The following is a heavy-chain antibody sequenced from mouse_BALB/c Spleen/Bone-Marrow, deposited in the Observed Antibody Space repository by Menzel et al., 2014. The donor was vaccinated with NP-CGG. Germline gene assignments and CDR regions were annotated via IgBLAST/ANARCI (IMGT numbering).Heavy chain of an antibody. J-gene: IGHJ4*01. CDR3: ARYRYYGSSGWDY. Sequence: EVKVVESGAELVKPGASVKLSCTASGFNIKDTYIHWVKQRPEQGLEWIGRIDPANGNTKYDPKFQGKATITADTSSNTAYLHLSSLTSEDTAVYYCARYRYYGSSGWDYWGQGTSVTVSS. V-gene: IGHV14-3*02. CDR2: IDPANGNT. D-gene: IGHD1-1*01. CDR1: GFNIKDTY.